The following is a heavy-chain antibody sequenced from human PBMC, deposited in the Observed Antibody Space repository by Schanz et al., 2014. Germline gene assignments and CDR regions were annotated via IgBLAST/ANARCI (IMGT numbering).Heavy chain of an antibody. J-gene: IGHJ4*02. D-gene: IGHD1-7*01. V-gene: IGHV3-74*02. Sequence: EVQLLESGGGFVQPGGSLRLSCLASGFTFSTYWMHWVRQAPGKGLVWVSHINSDGTTTTYADSVKGRFTISRDNAENTLYLQMNSLRVEDTAVYYCAMGGYQLHHWGQGTLVTVSS. CDR2: INSDGTTT. CDR1: GFTFSTYW. CDR3: AMGGYQLHH.